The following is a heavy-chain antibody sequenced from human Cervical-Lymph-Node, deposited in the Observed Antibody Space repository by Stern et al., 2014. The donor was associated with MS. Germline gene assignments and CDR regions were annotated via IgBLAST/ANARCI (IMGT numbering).Heavy chain of an antibody. D-gene: IGHD3-9*01. Sequence: QVQLQESGPGLVKPSETLSLTCTVSGGSISSYYWSWIRQPPGKGLEWIGYIYYSGSTNYNPSLKSRVTISVDTSKNQFSLKLSSVTAADTAVYYCARHFDWLSYYFDYWGQGTLVTVSS. CDR3: ARHFDWLSYYFDY. J-gene: IGHJ4*02. CDR1: GGSISSYY. CDR2: IYYSGST. V-gene: IGHV4-59*01.